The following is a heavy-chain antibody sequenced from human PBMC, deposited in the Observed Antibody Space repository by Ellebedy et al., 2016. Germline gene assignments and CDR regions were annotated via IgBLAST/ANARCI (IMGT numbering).Heavy chain of an antibody. CDR1: GFSFSSYV. CDR2: ISYDGSNK. V-gene: IGHV3-30-3*01. Sequence: GGSLRLSCAASGFSFSSYVMNWVRQAPGKGLEWVAVISYDGSNKYYADSVKGRFTISRDNSKNTLYLQMNSLRTVDTAVYYFARPLWFGELADAFDIWGQGTMVTVSS. J-gene: IGHJ3*02. D-gene: IGHD3-10*01. CDR3: ARPLWFGELADAFDI.